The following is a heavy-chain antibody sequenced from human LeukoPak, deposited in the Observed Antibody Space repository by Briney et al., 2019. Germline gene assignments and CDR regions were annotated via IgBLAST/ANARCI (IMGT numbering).Heavy chain of an antibody. J-gene: IGHJ4*02. V-gene: IGHV1-69-2*01. CDR3: AKVSSTLAAAGALSFDY. CDR1: GYTFTDYF. CDR2: VDPGDGEA. Sequence: GATVKLSCKASGYTFTDYFIHWVQQAPGKGLESMGHVDPGDGEAVYADRFQRRFTFTADTSTGTVYMDVSSLTSDDSAVYYCAKVSSTLAAAGALSFDYWGQGTLVIVS. D-gene: IGHD6-13*01.